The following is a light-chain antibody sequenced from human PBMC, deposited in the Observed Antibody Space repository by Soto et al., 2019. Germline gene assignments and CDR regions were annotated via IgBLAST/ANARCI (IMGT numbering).Light chain of an antibody. V-gene: IGKV1-39*01. Sequence: DIQMTQSPSTLSAYVGDRVTITCRASQSISSYLNWYQQKPGKAPKLLIYAASSLQSGVPSRFSGSGSGTDFTLTISSLQPEDFATYYCQQSYSTPITFGQGTRLEI. CDR1: QSISSY. CDR2: AAS. J-gene: IGKJ5*01. CDR3: QQSYSTPIT.